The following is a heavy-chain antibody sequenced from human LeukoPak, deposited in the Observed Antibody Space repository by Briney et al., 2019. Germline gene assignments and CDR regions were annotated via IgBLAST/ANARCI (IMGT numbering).Heavy chain of an antibody. CDR1: GFPFGSYD. J-gene: IGHJ4*02. Sequence: GGSLRLSCAASGFPFGSYDMQWGGQAQDKGPQWVAVISSDGYRTDYPDSVRGRFTISRDNFKNTVDLQMISVTAEDTAMYFCAKGLGTGSVLARPLHYWGQGTLVTVSS. V-gene: IGHV3-30*18. CDR3: AKGLGTGSVLARPLHY. CDR2: ISSDGYRT. D-gene: IGHD3-10*01.